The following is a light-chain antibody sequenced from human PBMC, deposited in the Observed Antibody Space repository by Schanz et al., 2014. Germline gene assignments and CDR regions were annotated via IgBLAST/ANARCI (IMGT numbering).Light chain of an antibody. CDR2: EIN. CDR3: NSYAGSNNWV. CDR1: SSDVGGDNF. Sequence: QSALTQPPSASGSPGQSVTISCTGTSSDVGGDNFVSWYQQHPGKAPKLMIYEINKRPSGVPDRFSGSKSGNTASLTVSGLQAEDEADYYCNSYAGSNNWVFGGGTKVTVL. J-gene: IGLJ3*02. V-gene: IGLV2-8*01.